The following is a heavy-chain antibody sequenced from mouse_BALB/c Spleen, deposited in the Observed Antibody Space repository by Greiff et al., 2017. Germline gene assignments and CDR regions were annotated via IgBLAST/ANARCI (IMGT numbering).Heavy chain of an antibody. CDR1: GFNIKDTY. J-gene: IGHJ3*01. CDR3: ALDRQLGLFAY. V-gene: IGHV14-3*02. CDR2: IDPANGNT. D-gene: IGHD3-2*01. Sequence: VQLKQSGAELVKPGASVKLSCTASGFNIKDTYMHWVKQRPEQGLEWIGRIDPANGNTKYDPKFQGKATITADTSSNTAYLQLSSLTSEDTAVYYCALDRQLGLFAYWGQGTLVTVSA.